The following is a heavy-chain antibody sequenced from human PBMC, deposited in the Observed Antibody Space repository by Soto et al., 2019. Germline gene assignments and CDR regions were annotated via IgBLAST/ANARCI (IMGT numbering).Heavy chain of an antibody. V-gene: IGHV3-33*01. CDR3: ARDLSSIVGATGFSGY. CDR2: IWYNGSNK. D-gene: IGHD1-26*01. J-gene: IGHJ4*02. CDR1: GFTFSSYG. Sequence: GGSLRLSCAASGFTFSSYGMHWVRQAPGKGLEWVAVIWYNGSNKYYADSVKGRFTISRDNSKNTLYLQMNSLRAEDTAVYYCARDLSSIVGATGFSGYWGQGTLVTVSS.